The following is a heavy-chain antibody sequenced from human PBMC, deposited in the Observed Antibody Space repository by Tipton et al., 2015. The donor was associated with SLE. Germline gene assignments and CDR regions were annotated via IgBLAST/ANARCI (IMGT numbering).Heavy chain of an antibody. CDR3: ARVNSWYYYYMDV. Sequence: TLSLTCAVYGGSFSGYYWSWIRQPPGKGLEWIGEINHSESTNYNPSLKSRVTISVDTSKNQFSLKLSSVTAADTAVYYCARVNSWYYYYMDVWGKGTTVPVSS. CDR2: INHSEST. D-gene: IGHD2-15*01. J-gene: IGHJ6*03. V-gene: IGHV4-34*01. CDR1: GGSFSGYY.